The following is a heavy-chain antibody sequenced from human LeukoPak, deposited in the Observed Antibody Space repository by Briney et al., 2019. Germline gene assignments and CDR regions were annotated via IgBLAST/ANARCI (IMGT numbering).Heavy chain of an antibody. J-gene: IGHJ6*02. V-gene: IGHV3-33*01. CDR1: GFTFSSYG. Sequence: GGSLRLSCAASGFTFSSYGMHWVRQAPGKGLEWVAVIWYDGSNKYYADSVKGRFTISRDNSKNTLYLQMNSLRAEDTAVYYCARDALGDYYYYYGMDVWGQGTTVTVSS. CDR3: ARDALGDYYYYYGMDV. CDR2: IWYDGSNK. D-gene: IGHD1-26*01.